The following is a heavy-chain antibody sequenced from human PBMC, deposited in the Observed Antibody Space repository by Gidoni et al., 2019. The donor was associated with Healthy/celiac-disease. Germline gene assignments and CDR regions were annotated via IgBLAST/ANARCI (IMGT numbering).Heavy chain of an antibody. CDR3: ASREGDYPDY. CDR2: ISSSSSYI. CDR1: GFTFSSYS. J-gene: IGHJ4*02. V-gene: IGHV3-21*01. Sequence: EVQLVESGGGLVKPGGSLRLSCPASGFTFSSYSMNWVRQAPGKGLEWVSSISSSSSYIYYADSVKGRFTISRDNAKNSLYLQMNSLRAEDTAVYYCASREGDYPDYWGQGTLVTVSS. D-gene: IGHD1-26*01.